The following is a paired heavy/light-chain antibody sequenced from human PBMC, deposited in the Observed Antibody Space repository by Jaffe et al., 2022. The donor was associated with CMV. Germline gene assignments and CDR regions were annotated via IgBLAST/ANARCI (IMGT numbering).Heavy chain of an antibody. CDR1: GFTFSSYV. D-gene: IGHD4-4*01. Sequence: QVQLIESGGGVVQPGRSLRLSCAASGFTFSSYVMHWVRQAPGKGLEWVAIIWYDGSSQFYADSVQGRFTISRDNSKNTLYLQMNSLRAEDTAVYYCAREDPYSPWLHHLEYWGQGTLVTVST. J-gene: IGHJ4*02. V-gene: IGHV3-33*01. CDR2: IWYDGSSQ. CDR3: AREDPYSPWLHHLEY.
Light chain of an antibody. CDR2: TTS. J-gene: IGKJ2*01. CDR3: LQDHNYPYT. V-gene: IGKV1-6*01. CDR1: QGISND. Sequence: AIQMTQSPSSLSASVGDTVSITCRASQGISNDLGWYQQKPGKAPKLLIYTTSSLHIDVPSRFSGSGSGTSFTLTISRLQPEDFATYYCLQDHNYPYTFGQGTKLEFK.